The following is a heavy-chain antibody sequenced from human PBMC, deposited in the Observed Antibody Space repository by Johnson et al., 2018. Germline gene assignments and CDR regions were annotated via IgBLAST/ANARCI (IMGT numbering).Heavy chain of an antibody. Sequence: QVQLQESGPGLVKPSETLSLTCTVSGGSISGYYWSWIRQSPGKPPEWLDYVYDSGITHYKPSLRSRLTILVDTSKSQFYLKLTSVTAADTAVYYCARDGGRDGDEGHGYMDVWGKGTTVTVSS. J-gene: IGHJ6*03. V-gene: IGHV4-59*01. D-gene: IGHD4-17*01. CDR1: GGSISGYY. CDR3: ARDGGRDGDEGHGYMDV. CDR2: VYDSGIT.